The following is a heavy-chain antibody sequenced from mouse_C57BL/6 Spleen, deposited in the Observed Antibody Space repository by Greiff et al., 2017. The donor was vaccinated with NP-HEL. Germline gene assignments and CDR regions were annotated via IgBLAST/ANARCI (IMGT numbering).Heavy chain of an antibody. Sequence: QVQLQQSGAELVKPGASVKMSCKASGYTFTSYWITWVKQRPGQGLEWIGDIYPGSGSTNYNEKFKSKATLTVDTSSSTAYMQLSSLTSEDSAVYYCANYSNFPYAMDYWGQGTSVTVSS. CDR1: GYTFTSYW. CDR3: ANYSNFPYAMDY. V-gene: IGHV1-55*01. J-gene: IGHJ4*01. CDR2: IYPGSGST. D-gene: IGHD2-5*01.